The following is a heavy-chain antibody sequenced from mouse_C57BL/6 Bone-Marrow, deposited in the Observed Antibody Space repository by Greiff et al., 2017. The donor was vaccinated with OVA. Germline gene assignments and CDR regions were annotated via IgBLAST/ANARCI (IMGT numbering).Heavy chain of an antibody. CDR1: GYTFTSYW. D-gene: IGHD1-1*01. CDR3: ARDYYGSGPDY. Sequence: QVQLQQPGAELVKPGASVKMSCKASGYTFTSYWITWVKQRPGQGLEWIGDIYPGSGSTNYNEKFKSKATLTVDTSSSTAYMQLSSLTSEDSEDYYSARDYYGSGPDYWGQGTTLTVSS. J-gene: IGHJ2*01. CDR2: IYPGSGST. V-gene: IGHV1-55*01.